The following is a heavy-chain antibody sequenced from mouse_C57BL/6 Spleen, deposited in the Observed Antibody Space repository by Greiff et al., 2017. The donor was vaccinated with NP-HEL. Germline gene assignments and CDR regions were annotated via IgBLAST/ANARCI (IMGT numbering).Heavy chain of an antibody. V-gene: IGHV1-19*01. D-gene: IGHD1-1*01. Sequence: EVQLQQSGPVLVKPGASVKMSCKASGYTFTDYYMNWVKQSHGKSLEWIGVINPYNGGTSYNQKFKGKATLTVDKSSSTAYMELNSLTSEDSAVYYCANYGSYWYFDVWGTGTTVTVSS. CDR2: INPYNGGT. J-gene: IGHJ1*03. CDR3: ANYGSYWYFDV. CDR1: GYTFTDYY.